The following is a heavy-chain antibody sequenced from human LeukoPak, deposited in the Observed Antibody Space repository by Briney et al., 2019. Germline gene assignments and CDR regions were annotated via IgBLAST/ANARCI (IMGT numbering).Heavy chain of an antibody. CDR2: IYYSGST. D-gene: IGHD4-17*01. J-gene: IGHJ4*02. CDR3: ARVALTLTTVLYFDY. V-gene: IGHV4-39*07. CDR1: GGSISSSSYY. Sequence: SETLSLTCTVSGGSISSSSYYWGWIRQPPGKGLEWIGSIYYSGSTYYNPSLKSRVTISVDTSKNQFSLKLSSVTAADTAVYYCARVALTLTTVLYFDYWGQGTLVTVSS.